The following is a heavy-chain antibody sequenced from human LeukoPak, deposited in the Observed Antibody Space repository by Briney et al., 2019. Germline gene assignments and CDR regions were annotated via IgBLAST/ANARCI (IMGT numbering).Heavy chain of an antibody. CDR3: ATDLSQRYYIG. V-gene: IGHV3-15*01. D-gene: IGHD1-26*01. CDR2: IKRKTNGGAT. CDR1: RFTFSNVW. Sequence: PGGSLRLSCAASRFTFSNVWMNWVRQAPGKGLEWVGLIKRKTNGGATEYAAPVKGRFVISRDDSENTLYLQLNSLKTEDTAVYYCATDLSQRYYIGWGQGTLVTVSS. J-gene: IGHJ4*02.